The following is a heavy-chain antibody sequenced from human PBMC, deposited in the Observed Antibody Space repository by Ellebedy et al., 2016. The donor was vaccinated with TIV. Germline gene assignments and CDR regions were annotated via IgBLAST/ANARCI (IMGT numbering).Heavy chain of an antibody. CDR3: ARDTNAADY. J-gene: IGHJ4*02. CDR2: INPNGGNT. CDR1: GYTFTSYY. V-gene: IGHV1-46*01. Sequence: AASVKVSCKASGYTFTSYYLHWMRQAPGQGLEWMGLINPNGGNTSYAQKFQGRVTMTRDTSTSTVYMELSSLRSEDTATYYCARDTNAADYWGQGTLVTVSS. D-gene: IGHD1-1*01.